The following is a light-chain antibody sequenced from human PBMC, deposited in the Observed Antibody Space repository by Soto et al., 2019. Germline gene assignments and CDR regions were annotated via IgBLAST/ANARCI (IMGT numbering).Light chain of an antibody. Sequence: DIQMTQSPSSLSASVGDRVTITCRASQSISSYLNWYQQKPGKAPKLLIYTASSLQSGVPSRFSGSGSGTDFTLTIGSLQSEDFATYFCKQSSTFPLTFGGGTKV. CDR2: TAS. CDR3: KQSSTFPLT. V-gene: IGKV1-39*01. J-gene: IGKJ4*01. CDR1: QSISSY.